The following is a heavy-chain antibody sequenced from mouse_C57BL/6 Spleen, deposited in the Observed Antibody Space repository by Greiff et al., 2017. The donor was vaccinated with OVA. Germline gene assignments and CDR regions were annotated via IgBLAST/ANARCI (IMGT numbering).Heavy chain of an antibody. CDR1: GYTFTDYY. D-gene: IGHD1-1*01. Sequence: EVKLMESGPELVKPGASVKISCKASGYTFTDYYMNWVKQSHGKSLEWIGDINPNNGGTSYNQKFKGKATLTVDKSSSTAYMELRSLTSEDSAVYYCARNYGSRYYYAMDYWGQGTSVTVSS. V-gene: IGHV1-26*01. CDR3: ARNYGSRYYYAMDY. CDR2: INPNNGGT. J-gene: IGHJ4*01.